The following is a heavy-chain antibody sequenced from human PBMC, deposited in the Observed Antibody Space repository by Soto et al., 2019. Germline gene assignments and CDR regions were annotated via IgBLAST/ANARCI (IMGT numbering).Heavy chain of an antibody. CDR1: GGSINSGGYY. Sequence: QVQLQESGPGLVQPSRTLSLTCTVSGGSINSGGYYWNWIRQHPGRGLEWMGYIYYTWRTYYNPSVKSRTTFAIDTSRNQFSLKMNSVSAADTAVYYCARASASVAILGYGMDGWGQGTTVVVSS. D-gene: IGHD5-12*01. CDR3: ARASASVAILGYGMDG. J-gene: IGHJ6*02. V-gene: IGHV4-31*03. CDR2: IYYTWRT.